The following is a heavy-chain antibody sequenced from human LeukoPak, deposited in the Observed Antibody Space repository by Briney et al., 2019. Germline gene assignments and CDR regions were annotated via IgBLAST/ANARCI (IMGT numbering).Heavy chain of an antibody. D-gene: IGHD3-3*01. CDR3: ARDLGGGFWSGYHFDY. CDR2: IYTSGST. CDR1: GGSISIYY. J-gene: IGHJ4*02. V-gene: IGHV4-4*07. Sequence: SETLSLTCTVSGGSISIYYWSWIRQPAGKGLEWIGRIYTSGSTNYNPSLKSRVTMSVDTSKNQFSLKLSSVTAADTAVYYCARDLGGGFWSGYHFDYWGQGTLVTVSS.